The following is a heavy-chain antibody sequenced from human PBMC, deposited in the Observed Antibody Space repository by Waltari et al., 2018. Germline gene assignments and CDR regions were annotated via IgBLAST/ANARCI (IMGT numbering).Heavy chain of an antibody. CDR2: IYYSGST. D-gene: IGHD1-1*01. CDR3: ATGSNGGSGY. Sequence: QLQLQESGPGLVKPSETLSLTCTVSGGSISRSSYYWGWIRQPPGKGLEWLGSIYYSGSTYYNPSRKSRVTIEVDSSKNQFSLKRSAVTAADTAVYYCATGSNGGSGYWGQGTLVTVSS. J-gene: IGHJ4*02. V-gene: IGHV4-39*07. CDR1: GGSISRSSYY.